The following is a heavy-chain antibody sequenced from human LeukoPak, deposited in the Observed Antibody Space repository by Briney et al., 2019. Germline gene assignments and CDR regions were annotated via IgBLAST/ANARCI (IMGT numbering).Heavy chain of an antibody. J-gene: IGHJ6*02. Sequence: ESGPGLVKPSETLSLTCTVSGDSISRYYWRWIRQPPGKGRGWNGYIYNSETTNYNPSLESRVTISEDTSKTQFSLMLTSVTAADTAVYYCARVVCSHYWPEGMDVWGQGTTVTVSS. CDR2: IYNSETT. CDR1: GDSISRYY. V-gene: IGHV4-59*01. CDR3: ARVVCSHYWPEGMDV. D-gene: IGHD1-26*01.